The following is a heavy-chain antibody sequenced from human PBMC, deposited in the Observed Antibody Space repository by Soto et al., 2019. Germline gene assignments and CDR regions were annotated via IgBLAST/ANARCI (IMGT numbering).Heavy chain of an antibody. J-gene: IGHJ5*01. D-gene: IGHD7-27*01. CDR3: ARGRYCLTGRCFPNWLDS. CDR1: GDSISNLDYF. CDR2: IYKSATT. V-gene: IGHV4-30-4*01. Sequence: PSETLSLTCSVSGDSISNLDYFWAWIRQPPGQALEYIGYIYKSATTYYNPSLESRVAISVDTSKSQFSLNVTSVTAADTAVYFCARGRYCLTGRCFPNWLDSWAQGALDPAPQ.